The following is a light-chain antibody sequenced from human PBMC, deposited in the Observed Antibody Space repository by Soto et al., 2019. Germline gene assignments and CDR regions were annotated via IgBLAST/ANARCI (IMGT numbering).Light chain of an antibody. CDR2: DVR. Sequence: QSVLTQPRSVSGSPGQSVTISCTGTSSDVGGYNYVSWYQQHPGKAPKLMIYDVRKWPSGVPDRFSGSKSGNTASLTISGLQAEDEADYYCCSYAGSYPYVFGTGTKLTVL. CDR1: SSDVGGYNY. CDR3: CSYAGSYPYV. J-gene: IGLJ1*01. V-gene: IGLV2-11*01.